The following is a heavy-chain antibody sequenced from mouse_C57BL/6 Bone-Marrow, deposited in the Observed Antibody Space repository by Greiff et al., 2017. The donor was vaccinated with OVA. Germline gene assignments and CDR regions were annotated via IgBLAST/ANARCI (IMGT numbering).Heavy chain of an antibody. J-gene: IGHJ3*01. Sequence: QVQLKESGAELARPGASVKLSCKASGYTFTSYGISWVKQRTGQGLEWIGEIYPRSGNTYYNEKFKGKATLTADKSSSTAYMELRSLTSEDSAVYFCASPDSFAYWGQGTLVTVSA. V-gene: IGHV1-81*01. CDR1: GYTFTSYG. CDR2: IYPRSGNT. CDR3: ASPDSFAY. D-gene: IGHD2-4*01.